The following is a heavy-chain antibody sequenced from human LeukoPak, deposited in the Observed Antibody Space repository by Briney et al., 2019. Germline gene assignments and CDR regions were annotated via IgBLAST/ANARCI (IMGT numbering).Heavy chain of an antibody. J-gene: IGHJ3*02. Sequence: ASVKVSCKASGYTLTELSMHWVRQAPGKGLEWMGGFDPEDGETIYAQKFQGRVTMTEDTSTDTAYMELSSLRSEDTAVYYCATVPYGDYAFDIWGQGTMVTVSS. CDR2: FDPEDGET. CDR1: GYTLTELS. V-gene: IGHV1-24*01. CDR3: ATVPYGDYAFDI. D-gene: IGHD4-17*01.